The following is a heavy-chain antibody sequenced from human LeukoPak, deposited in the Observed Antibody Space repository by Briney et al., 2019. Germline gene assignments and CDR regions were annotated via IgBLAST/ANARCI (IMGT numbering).Heavy chain of an antibody. D-gene: IGHD3-9*01. CDR3: AKGARYFDWLPLDY. CDR1: GFTFSSYG. J-gene: IGHJ4*02. Sequence: GGSLRLSCAASGFTFSSYGMPWVRQAPGKGLEWVAVISYDGSNKYYADSVKGRFTISRDNSKNTLYLQMNSLRAEDTAVYYCAKGARYFDWLPLDYWGQGTLVTVSS. V-gene: IGHV3-30*18. CDR2: ISYDGSNK.